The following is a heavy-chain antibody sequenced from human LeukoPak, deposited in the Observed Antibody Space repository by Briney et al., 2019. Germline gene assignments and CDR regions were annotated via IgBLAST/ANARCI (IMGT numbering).Heavy chain of an antibody. CDR1: GGSISSSSYY. Sequence: SETLSLTCTASGGSISSSSYYWGWIRQPPGKGLEWIGSIYYSGSTYYNPSLKSRVTISVDTSKNQFSLKLSSVTAADTAVYYCARDRFHHGAPPYGMDVWGQGTTVTVSS. V-gene: IGHV4-39*07. D-gene: IGHD1-14*01. CDR3: ARDRFHHGAPPYGMDV. CDR2: IYYSGST. J-gene: IGHJ6*02.